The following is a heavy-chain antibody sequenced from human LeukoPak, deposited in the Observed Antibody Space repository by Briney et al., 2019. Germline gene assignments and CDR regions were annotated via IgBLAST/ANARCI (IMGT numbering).Heavy chain of an antibody. D-gene: IGHD5-18*01. V-gene: IGHV5-51*01. CDR1: GYSFTSYW. J-gene: IGHJ3*02. CDR2: IYPGDSDT. Sequence: GESLKISCKGSGYSFTSYWIVWVRQMPGKGLEWMGIIYPGDSDTGYSPSFQGQVTISADKSISTAYLQWSSLKASDTAMYYCARLRGDTAMRNAFDIWGQGTMVTVSS. CDR3: ARLRGDTAMRNAFDI.